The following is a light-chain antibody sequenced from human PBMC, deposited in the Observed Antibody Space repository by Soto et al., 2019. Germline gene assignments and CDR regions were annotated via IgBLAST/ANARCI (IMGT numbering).Light chain of an antibody. J-gene: IGKJ1*01. CDR2: SAS. CDR3: HKQHSRHVCGT. Sequence: EVVINKSPSTVCVYTRERATFSCRARQRVSSTLAWYQQTPGQPPRLLIYSASTRATGIPARFSGSGYGTEFTLTISSLQSEDFAFYSCHKQHSRHVCGTF. V-gene: IGKV3-15*01. CDR1: QRVSST.